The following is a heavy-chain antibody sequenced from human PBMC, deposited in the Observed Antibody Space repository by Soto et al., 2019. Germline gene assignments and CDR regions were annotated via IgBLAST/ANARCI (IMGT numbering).Heavy chain of an antibody. J-gene: IGHJ5*02. CDR2: IFHGGST. D-gene: IGHD6-13*01. CDR3: VASLAASGLNWLDP. CDR1: GAAITWGDYS. V-gene: IGHV4-30-2*01. Sequence: KTSETLSLTCAISGAAITWGDYSWNWIRQPPGRGLEWIGYIFHGGSTYYNPSLRSRVTISVDRSRTQFSLKMSSVTAADTAVYYCVASLAASGLNWLDPWGRGTLVTVSS.